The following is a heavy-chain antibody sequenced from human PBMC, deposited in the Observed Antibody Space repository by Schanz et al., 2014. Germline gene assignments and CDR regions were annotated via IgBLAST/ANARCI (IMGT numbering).Heavy chain of an antibody. D-gene: IGHD2-15*01. CDR3: AKGMGYCSGGTCYDYYYYGLDV. J-gene: IGHJ6*02. V-gene: IGHV3-30*19. Sequence: QAQLMESGGGVVQPGTSLILSCSVSGFSLNTYGIHWFRQPAGKGLEWVALISNDGSIKYYADSVEGRFTISRDNSENTLYLQMNSLSADDTAVFYCAKGMGYCSGGTCYDYYYYGLDVWGQGTTVTVSS. CDR1: GFSLNTYG. CDR2: ISNDGSIK.